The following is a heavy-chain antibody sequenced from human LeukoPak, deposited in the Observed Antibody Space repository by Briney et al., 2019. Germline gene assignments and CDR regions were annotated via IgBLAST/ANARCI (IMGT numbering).Heavy chain of an antibody. CDR3: ARATAGYYDFWSGYLGDAFDI. CDR1: GGSISSYY. J-gene: IGHJ3*02. Sequence: SETLSLTCTVSGGSISSYYWSWIRQPAGKGLEWIGRIYTSGSTNYNPSLKSRVTMSVDTSKNQFSLKLSSVTAADTAVYYCARATAGYYDFWSGYLGDAFDIWGQGTMVTVSS. D-gene: IGHD3-3*01. CDR2: IYTSGST. V-gene: IGHV4-4*07.